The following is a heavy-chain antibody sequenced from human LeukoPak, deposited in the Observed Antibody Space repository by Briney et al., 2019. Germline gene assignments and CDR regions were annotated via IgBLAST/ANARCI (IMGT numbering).Heavy chain of an antibody. CDR3: ARAGGGSYSDYFDY. CDR2: INPSSGGT. V-gene: IGHV1-2*02. D-gene: IGHD1-26*01. CDR1: GYTFTGYY. J-gene: IGHJ4*02. Sequence: ASVKVSCMASGYTFTGYYMHWVRQAPAQGLEWMGWINPSSGGTNYAQKFQGRVTMSRDTSISTAYMELSRLRSDDTAVYYCARAGGGSYSDYFDYWGQGTLLTVSS.